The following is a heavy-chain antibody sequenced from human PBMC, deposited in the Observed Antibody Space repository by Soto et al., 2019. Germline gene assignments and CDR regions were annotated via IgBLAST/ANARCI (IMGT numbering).Heavy chain of an antibody. CDR2: IYYTGTT. V-gene: IGHV4-59*01. CDR3: KKLPWADYGGIFDP. D-gene: IGHD4-17*01. CDR1: GGSISSYY. J-gene: IGHJ5*02. Sequence: SETLSLTCTVSGGSISSYYWSWIRQPPGKGLEWIGYIYYTGTTNYNPSLKSRVTISVDTSKNQFSLKLSSVTAADTAVYYCKKLPWADYGGIFDPWGQGTLVTVSS.